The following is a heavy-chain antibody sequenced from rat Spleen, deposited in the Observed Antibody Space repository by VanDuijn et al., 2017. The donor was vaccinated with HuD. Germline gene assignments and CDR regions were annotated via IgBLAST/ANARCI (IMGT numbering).Heavy chain of an antibody. J-gene: IGHJ2*01. Sequence: EVQLVESGGGLVQPGRSMKLSCAASGFTFSNYGMAWVRQAPKKGLEWVAYISYDGGSTYYRDPVKGRFTISRDNAKSTLYLQMDSLRSEDTATYYCTTDYSYAPYWGQGVMVTVSS. V-gene: IGHV5-20*01. D-gene: IGHD1-12*01. CDR3: TTDYSYAPY. CDR2: ISYDGGST. CDR1: GFTFSNYG.